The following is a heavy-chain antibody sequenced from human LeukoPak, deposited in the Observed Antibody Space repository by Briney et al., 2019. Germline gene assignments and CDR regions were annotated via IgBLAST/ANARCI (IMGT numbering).Heavy chain of an antibody. CDR3: ARQVQQLVRLGAFHI. Sequence: GESLKISCKGSGYSFTNYWIGWVRQMPGKGLEWMGIIYPGDSDTRYSPSFQGQVTISADKSISTAYLQWSSLKASDTAMYYCARQVQQLVRLGAFHIWGQGTMVTVSS. J-gene: IGHJ3*02. CDR2: IYPGDSDT. CDR1: GYSFTNYW. D-gene: IGHD6-6*01. V-gene: IGHV5-51*01.